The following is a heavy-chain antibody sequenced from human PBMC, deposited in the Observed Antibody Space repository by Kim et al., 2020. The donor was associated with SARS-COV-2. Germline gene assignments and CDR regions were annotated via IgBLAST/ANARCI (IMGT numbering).Heavy chain of an antibody. D-gene: IGHD3-10*02. J-gene: IGHJ6*02. CDR3: VRYVWGMDI. V-gene: IGHV3-64D*06. Sequence: TVYANSVKGRFTISRDNSKSTLYLLVSSLRAEDTALYYCVRYVWGMDIWGQGTTATVSS. CDR2: T.